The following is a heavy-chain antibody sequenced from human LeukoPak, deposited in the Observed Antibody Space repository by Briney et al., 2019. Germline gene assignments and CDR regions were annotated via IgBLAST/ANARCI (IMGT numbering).Heavy chain of an antibody. CDR2: IKSKTDGGTT. CDR3: TTGHLVGATS. Sequence: GGSLRLSCAASGFTFSNAWMSWVRQAPGKGLEWVGRIKSKTDGGTTDYAALVKCRFNISSDDSKNTLYLQMNSLKTEDTAVYYCTTGHLVGATSWGQGTLVTVSS. D-gene: IGHD1-26*01. V-gene: IGHV3-15*01. CDR1: GFTFSNAW. J-gene: IGHJ4*02.